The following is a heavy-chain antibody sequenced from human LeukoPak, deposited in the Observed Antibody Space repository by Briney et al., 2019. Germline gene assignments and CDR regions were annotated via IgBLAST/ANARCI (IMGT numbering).Heavy chain of an antibody. CDR2: INPNSGGT. CDR1: GYTFTGYY. J-gene: IGHJ6*03. D-gene: IGHD5-18*01. CDR3: ARDRSLDTAMVHYYYYYMDV. Sequence: WASVKVSCKASGYTFTGYYMHWVRQAPGQGLEWMGWINPNSGGTNYAQKFQGRVTMTRDTSISTAYMELSRLRSDDTAVYYCARDRSLDTAMVHYYYYYMDVWGKGTTVTVSS. V-gene: IGHV1-2*02.